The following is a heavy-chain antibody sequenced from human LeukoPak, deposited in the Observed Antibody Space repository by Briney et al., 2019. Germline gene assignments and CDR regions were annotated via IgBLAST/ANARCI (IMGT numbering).Heavy chain of an antibody. CDR1: GFTFSGYA. CDR2: ISSSSSYI. V-gene: IGHV3-21*01. J-gene: IGHJ3*02. Sequence: GGSLRLSCAASGFTFSGYALGWVRQAPGKGLEWVSSISSSSSYIYYADSVKARFTISRDNAKNSLYLQMNSLRAEDTAVYYCARASDSSGYPEDHDAFDIWGQGTMVTVSS. D-gene: IGHD3-22*01. CDR3: ARASDSSGYPEDHDAFDI.